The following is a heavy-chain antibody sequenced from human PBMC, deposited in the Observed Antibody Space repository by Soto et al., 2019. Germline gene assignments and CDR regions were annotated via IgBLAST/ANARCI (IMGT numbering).Heavy chain of an antibody. V-gene: IGHV1-3*01. CDR1: GYTFTSYA. CDR2: INAGNGNT. Sequence: GASVKVSCKASGYTFTSYAMHWVRHAPGQRLEWMGWINAGNGNTKYSQKFQGRVTITRDTSASTAYMELSSLRSEDTAVYYCARYTKRYDSRGYCEYWWQGPLLTVS. CDR3: ARYTKRYDSRGYCEY. D-gene: IGHD3-22*01. J-gene: IGHJ4*02.